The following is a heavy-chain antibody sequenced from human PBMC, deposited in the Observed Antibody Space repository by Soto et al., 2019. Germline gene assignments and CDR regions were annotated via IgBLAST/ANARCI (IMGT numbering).Heavy chain of an antibody. J-gene: IGHJ5*02. Sequence: EVQLLESGGGLVQPGGSLRLSCAASGFTFSSYAMSWVRQAPGKGLEWVSAISGSGGSTYYADSVKGRFTISRDNSKNTLYLQMNSLRAEDTAVYYCAKDQFYSSSWLGWFDRWGQGTLVTVSS. CDR3: AKDQFYSSSWLGWFDR. CDR1: GFTFSSYA. V-gene: IGHV3-23*01. CDR2: ISGSGGST. D-gene: IGHD6-13*01.